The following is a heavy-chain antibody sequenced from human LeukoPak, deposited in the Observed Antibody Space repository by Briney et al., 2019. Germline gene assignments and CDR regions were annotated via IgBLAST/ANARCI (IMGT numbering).Heavy chain of an antibody. CDR3: VRVLRAASWRSYDY. V-gene: IGHV4-61*01. CDR2: IYYNGDT. Sequence: SETLSLTCTVSGGSVSNSLYYWSWIRQPPGKGLEWIEYIYYNGDTNYNPSLKSRVIISIDTSSNQFSLRLNSMTAADTAVYYCVRVLRAASWRSYDYWGQGSLVTVSS. CDR1: GGSVSNSLYY. D-gene: IGHD5-18*01. J-gene: IGHJ4*02.